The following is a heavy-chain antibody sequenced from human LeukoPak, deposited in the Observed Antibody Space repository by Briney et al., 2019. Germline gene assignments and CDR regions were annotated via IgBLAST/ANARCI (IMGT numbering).Heavy chain of an antibody. CDR2: IGTDGSST. D-gene: IGHD3-16*01. CDR3: ARDLWAGGSGLDV. V-gene: IGHV3-74*01. Sequence: GGSLRLSCAASGFTFSNYWMHWVRQAPGKGLVWVSRIGTDGSSTSYADSVKGRFAISRDNSKNTLNLQMNSLRAEDTAVYYCARDLWAGGSGLDVWGQGTTVTVSS. CDR1: GFTFSNYW. J-gene: IGHJ6*02.